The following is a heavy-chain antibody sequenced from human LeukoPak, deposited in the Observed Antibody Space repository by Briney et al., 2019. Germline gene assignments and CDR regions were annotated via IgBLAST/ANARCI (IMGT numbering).Heavy chain of an antibody. J-gene: IGHJ4*02. Sequence: PSETLSLTCTVSGGSISSYYWSWIRQPPGKGLEWIGYIYYSGSTNYNASLTNRVTISVDTSKNQFSLKLSSVTAADTAVYYCAREVGYCSGGSCYHYFDYWGQGTLVTVSS. CDR3: AREVGYCSGGSCYHYFDY. D-gene: IGHD2-15*01. CDR2: IYYSGST. CDR1: GGSISSYY. V-gene: IGHV4-59*01.